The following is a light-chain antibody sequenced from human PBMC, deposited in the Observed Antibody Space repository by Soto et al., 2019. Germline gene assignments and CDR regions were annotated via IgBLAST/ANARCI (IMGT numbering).Light chain of an antibody. J-gene: IGKJ5*01. Sequence: ETVLTQSPDTLSLSPGERATLSCRASQSVSRNYLAWFQHTPGQAPRLLIYAASSRATGVPDRFSGSGSGTDFTLTISRLEPEDFAVFYCQHYDSLPITFGQGTRLEIK. CDR3: QHYDSLPIT. CDR2: AAS. CDR1: QSVSRNY. V-gene: IGKV3-20*01.